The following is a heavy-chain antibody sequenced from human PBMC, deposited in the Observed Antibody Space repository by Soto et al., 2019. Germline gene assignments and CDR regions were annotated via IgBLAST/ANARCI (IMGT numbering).Heavy chain of an antibody. J-gene: IGHJ4*02. CDR2: ISYDGSNK. Sequence: QVQLVESGGGVVQPGRSLRLSCAASGFTFSSYGMHWVRQAPGKGLEWVAVISYDGSNKYYADSVKGRFTISRDNSKNTLYLQMNSLRAEDTAVYYCAKDRGSGSGPFDYWGQGTLVTVSS. CDR3: AKDRGSGSGPFDY. V-gene: IGHV3-30*18. D-gene: IGHD3-10*01. CDR1: GFTFSSYG.